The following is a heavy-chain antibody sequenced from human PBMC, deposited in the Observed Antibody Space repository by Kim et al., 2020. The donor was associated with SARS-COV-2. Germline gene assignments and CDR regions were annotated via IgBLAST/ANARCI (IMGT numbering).Heavy chain of an antibody. Sequence: GGSLRLSCAASGFTFSSYAMSWVRQAPGKGLEWVSVIYSGGSSTYYADSVKGRFTISRDNSKNTLYLQMNSLRAEDTAVYYCAKRGLSYYGMDVWGQGTTVTVSS. CDR2: IYSGGSST. CDR1: GFTFSSYA. V-gene: IGHV3-23*03. D-gene: IGHD3-10*01. CDR3: AKRGLSYYGMDV. J-gene: IGHJ6*02.